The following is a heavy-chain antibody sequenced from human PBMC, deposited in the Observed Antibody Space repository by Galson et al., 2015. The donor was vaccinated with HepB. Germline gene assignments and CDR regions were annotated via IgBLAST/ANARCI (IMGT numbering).Heavy chain of an antibody. J-gene: IGHJ4*02. CDR3: ARWCGYSSTNQAIDH. CDR1: GFTFRSYG. D-gene: IGHD2-2*01. V-gene: IGHV3-30*03. CDR2: ISYDDGKNK. Sequence: SLRLSCAVSGFTFRSYGMHWVRQAPGKGLEWVSVISYDDGKNKYYADSVKGRFTISKDNSKNTVYLQMNSLRAEDTSVYYCARWCGYSSTNQAIDHWAQGTLVSVSS.